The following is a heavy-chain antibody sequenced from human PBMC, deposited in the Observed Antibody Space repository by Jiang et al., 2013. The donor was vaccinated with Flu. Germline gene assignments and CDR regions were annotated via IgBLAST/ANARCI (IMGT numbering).Heavy chain of an antibody. CDR2: VYYTGGT. J-gene: IGHJ4*01. D-gene: IGHD1-1*01. CDR3: ARTTYDYYFDS. Sequence: GLVKPSETLPLMCTVSGDSVSQYYWSWIRQLPGKGLEWIGYVYYTGGTTYNPSLRSRVTISIDTSKNKFSLNLRSVTASDTALYYCARTTYDYYFDSWGRGTLVTVSS. V-gene: IGHV4-59*02. CDR1: GDSVSQYY.